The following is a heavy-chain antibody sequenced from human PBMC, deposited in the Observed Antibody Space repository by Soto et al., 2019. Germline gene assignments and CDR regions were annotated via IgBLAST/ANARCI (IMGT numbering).Heavy chain of an antibody. D-gene: IGHD7-27*01. CDR2: ISSSSFTI. CDR1: GFRFSDYS. Sequence: EAGGSLRLSCAAPGFRFSDYSMNWVRQAPGRGLEWVSYISSSSFTIHYADSVEGRFAISRDNAKNSLYLQMNSLRAEDTALYYCARVGTGAYYFDYWGLGTLVTVSS. CDR3: ARVGTGAYYFDY. J-gene: IGHJ4*02. V-gene: IGHV3-48*01.